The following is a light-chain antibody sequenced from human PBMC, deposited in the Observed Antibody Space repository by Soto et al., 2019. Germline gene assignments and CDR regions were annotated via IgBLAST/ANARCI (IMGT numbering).Light chain of an antibody. CDR2: DAY. CDR1: QSVSSSY. CDR3: QPYGSSPST. Sequence: IVRTQSAATLLLSPGNRGTSSCGASQSVSSSYLAWYQQKPGLAPRLLIYDAYSRATGITDRFSGSGSGTDFTLTISRLEPEDFAVYYCQPYGSSPSTFGQGTRLDIK. J-gene: IGKJ5*01. V-gene: IGKV3D-20*01.